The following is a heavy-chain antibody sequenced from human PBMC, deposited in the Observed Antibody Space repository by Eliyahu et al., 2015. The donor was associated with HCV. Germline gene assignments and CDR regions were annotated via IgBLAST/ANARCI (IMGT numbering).Heavy chain of an antibody. Sequence: EVQLVESGGGLVKPGGSLSLSCAASGFTFSTYSMNWVRQAPGKGLEGVSSISTSSNYIYYADSVKGRFTISRDNAKNSLYLQMNSLRAEDTAVYYCAREGSSATFDIWGQGTMVSVSS. CDR3: AREGSSATFDI. D-gene: IGHD2-2*01. J-gene: IGHJ3*02. V-gene: IGHV3-21*01. CDR2: ISTSSNYI. CDR1: GFTFSTYS.